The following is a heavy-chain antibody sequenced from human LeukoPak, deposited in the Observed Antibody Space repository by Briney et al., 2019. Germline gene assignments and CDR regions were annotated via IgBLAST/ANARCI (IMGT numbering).Heavy chain of an antibody. CDR3: ARVGIVGATTPFDY. CDR2: ISWNSGYI. D-gene: IGHD1-26*01. Sequence: GGSLRLSCAASGFTFDDYAMHWVRQAPGKGLEWVSGISWNSGYIGYADSVKGRFTISRDNAKNSLYLQMNSLRAEDTAVYYCARVGIVGATTPFDYWGQGTLVTVSS. CDR1: GFTFDDYA. J-gene: IGHJ4*02. V-gene: IGHV3-9*01.